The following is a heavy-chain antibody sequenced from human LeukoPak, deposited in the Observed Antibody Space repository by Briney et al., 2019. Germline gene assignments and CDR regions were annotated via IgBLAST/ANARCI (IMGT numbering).Heavy chain of an antibody. J-gene: IGHJ5*02. CDR3: ARVYSYGSGSLPWFDP. V-gene: IGHV4-61*01. D-gene: IGHD3-10*01. CDR2: IYYSGST. Sequence: PSETLSLTCTVSGGSISSVSFYWGWIRQPPGKGLEWLGYIYYSGSTNYNPSLKSRVTISVDTSKNQFSLKLTSVTAADTAVYYCARVYSYGSGSLPWFDPWGQGTLVTVSS. CDR1: GGSISSVSFY.